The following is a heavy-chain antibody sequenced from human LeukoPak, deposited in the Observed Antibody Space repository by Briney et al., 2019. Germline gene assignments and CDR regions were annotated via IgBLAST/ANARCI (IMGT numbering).Heavy chain of an antibody. D-gene: IGHD3-10*01. CDR1: GFTFNSYS. CDR2: ITSSTGT. CDR3: ARGGIVRGSIDGYFDY. J-gene: IGHJ4*02. V-gene: IGHV3-48*02. Sequence: PGGSLRLSCAASGFTFNSYSMNWVRQAPGKGLEWVSYITSSTGTKYADSVKGQSTVSRDNAKNSLYLQMNSLRDEDTAVYYCARGGIVRGSIDGYFDYWGQGTLVTVSS.